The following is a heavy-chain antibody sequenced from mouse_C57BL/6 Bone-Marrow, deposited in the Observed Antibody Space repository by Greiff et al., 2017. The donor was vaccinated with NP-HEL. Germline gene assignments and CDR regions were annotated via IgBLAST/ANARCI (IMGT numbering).Heavy chain of an antibody. CDR2: IAPNSGGT. D-gene: IGHD1-1*01. V-gene: IGHV1-72*01. CDR3: ARYYYGRDYFDY. CDR1: GYTFPNSW. Sequence: QVQLQQPGAELVKPGASVKLSCKASGYTFPNSWMHWVKQRPGRGLEWIGRIAPNSGGTKYTEKFKSKATLTVDTPYSTAYMQLSSLTSDDAAVYYCARYYYGRDYFDYWGQGTTLTVSS. J-gene: IGHJ2*01.